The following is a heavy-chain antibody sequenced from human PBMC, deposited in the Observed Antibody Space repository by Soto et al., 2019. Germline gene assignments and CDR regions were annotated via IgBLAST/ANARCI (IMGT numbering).Heavy chain of an antibody. CDR3: ARGIRLLEWLSKMASNWFDP. Sequence: PSATLSLTCAVSGGSFSGYYWSWIRQPPGKGLEWIGEINHSGSTNYNPSLKSRVTISVDTSKNQFSLKLSSVTAADTAVYYCARGIRLLEWLSKMASNWFDPWGQGTLVTVSS. V-gene: IGHV4-34*01. CDR1: GGSFSGYY. CDR2: INHSGST. J-gene: IGHJ5*02. D-gene: IGHD3-3*01.